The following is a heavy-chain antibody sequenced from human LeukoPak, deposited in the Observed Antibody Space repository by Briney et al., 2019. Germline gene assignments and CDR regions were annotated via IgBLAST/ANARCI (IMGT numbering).Heavy chain of an antibody. CDR1: GFTFSSYA. CDR3: TRLSGYSSGWSDYYFDY. Sequence: GGSLRLSCAASGFTFSSYAMSWVRQAPGKGLEWVSAFSGSGGNTYYADSVKGRFTISRDNSKNTLYLQMNTLRAEDTAVYYCTRLSGYSSGWSDYYFDYWGQGTLVTVSS. D-gene: IGHD6-19*01. CDR2: FSGSGGNT. J-gene: IGHJ4*02. V-gene: IGHV3-23*01.